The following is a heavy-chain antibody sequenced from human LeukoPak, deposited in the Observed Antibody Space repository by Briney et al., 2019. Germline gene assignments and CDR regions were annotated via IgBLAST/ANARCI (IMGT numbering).Heavy chain of an antibody. V-gene: IGHV4-31*03. CDR2: IYYSGST. CDR1: GGSISSGGYY. Sequence: SQTLSLTCTVSGGSISSGGYYWSWIRQHPGKGLEWIGYIYYSGSTYYNPSLKSRVTISVDTSKNQFSLKLSSVTAADTAVYYCARTGYSSGWVSNYYGMDAWGQGTTVTVSS. CDR3: ARTGYSSGWVSNYYGMDA. D-gene: IGHD6-19*01. J-gene: IGHJ6*02.